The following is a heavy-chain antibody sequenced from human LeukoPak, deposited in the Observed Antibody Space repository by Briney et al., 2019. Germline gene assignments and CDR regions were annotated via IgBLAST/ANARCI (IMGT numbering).Heavy chain of an antibody. J-gene: IGHJ4*02. CDR2: INPSGGST. D-gene: IGHD6-6*01. V-gene: IGHV1-46*01. CDR3: AREVSLDSSSSGRFDY. Sequence: ASVKVSCKASGYTFTSYYMHWVRQAPGQGLEWMGIINPSGGSTSYAQKFQGGVTMTRDTSTSTVYMELSSLRSEDTAVYYCAREVSLDSSSSGRFDYWGQGTLVTVSS. CDR1: GYTFTSYY.